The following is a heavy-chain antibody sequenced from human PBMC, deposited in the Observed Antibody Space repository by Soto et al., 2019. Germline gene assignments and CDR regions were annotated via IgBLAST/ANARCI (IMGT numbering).Heavy chain of an antibody. CDR2: INHSGTT. CDR3: ARFRRGPAALFDKD. J-gene: IGHJ4*02. V-gene: IGHV4-34*01. D-gene: IGHD2-2*01. Sequence: SETLSLTCAVYGGPFSGFYWSWIRQPPGKELEWIGEINHSGTTNYNPSLKSRVTISVDTSMNQFSLNLRSVTAADTAMYYCARFRRGPAALFDKDWGPGTLVTVSS. CDR1: GGPFSGFY.